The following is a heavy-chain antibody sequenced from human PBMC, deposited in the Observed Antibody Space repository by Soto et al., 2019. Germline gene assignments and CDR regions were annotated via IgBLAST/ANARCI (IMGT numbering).Heavy chain of an antibody. Sequence: NPSETLSLTFAGYGGPFSGYYWSWIRQPPGKGLEWIGEINHSGSTNYNPSLKSRVTISVDTSKNQFSLKLSSVTAADTAVYYCARGRVVRGVISRYGMAVWGQGTTVT. V-gene: IGHV4-34*01. CDR2: INHSGST. D-gene: IGHD3-10*01. J-gene: IGHJ6*02. CDR1: GGPFSGYY. CDR3: ARGRVVRGVISRYGMAV.